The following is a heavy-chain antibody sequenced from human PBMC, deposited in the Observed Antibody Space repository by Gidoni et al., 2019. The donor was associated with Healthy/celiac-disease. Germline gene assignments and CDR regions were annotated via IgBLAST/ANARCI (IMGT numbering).Heavy chain of an antibody. J-gene: IGHJ3*02. Sequence: QVQLQESGPGLVKHSQTLSLTCTVSGGSISSGGYYWSWSRQHPGKGLDWIGYIYYSWSTYYNSSLTSLVTISVDTSNNQSSLKLRSVTAADTAGYYCARGRASVLGAFDIWGQGTMVTVSS. CDR2: IYYSWST. CDR1: GGSISSGGYY. CDR3: ARGRASVLGAFDI. D-gene: IGHD2-8*01. V-gene: IGHV4-31*01.